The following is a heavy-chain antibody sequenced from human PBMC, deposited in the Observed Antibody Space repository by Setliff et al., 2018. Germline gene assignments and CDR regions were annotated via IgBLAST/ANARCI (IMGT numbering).Heavy chain of an antibody. J-gene: IGHJ4*02. V-gene: IGHV3-73*01. CDR3: AKRFPDGYSHGRYFDY. Sequence: KVSSAASGFVFSTSDMNWVRQASGKGLEWIGRIISKANSYATAYAASAKGRFTISRDNSKNTLYLQMNSLRAEDTAVYYCAKRFPDGYSHGRYFDYWGQGTLVTVSS. D-gene: IGHD5-18*01. CDR2: IISKANSYAT. CDR1: GFVFSTSD.